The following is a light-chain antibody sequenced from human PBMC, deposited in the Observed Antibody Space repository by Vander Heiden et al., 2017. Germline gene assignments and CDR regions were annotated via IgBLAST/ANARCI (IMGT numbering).Light chain of an antibody. J-gene: IGKJ4*01. CDR1: KSISSY. V-gene: IGKV1-39*01. CDR3: QQSYSTPT. CDR2: AAS. Sequence: DIQMTQSPSSLSASVGDRVTITCRASKSISSYLNWYQQKPGKAPKLLIYAASSLQSGVPSRFSGSGSGTDFTITISSLQPEDFATYYCQQSYSTPTFGGGTKVEIK.